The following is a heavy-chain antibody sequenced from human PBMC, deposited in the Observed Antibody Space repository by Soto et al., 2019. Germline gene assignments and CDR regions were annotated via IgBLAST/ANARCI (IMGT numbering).Heavy chain of an antibody. J-gene: IGHJ3*02. Sequence: GGSLRLSCAASGFTFSSYAMSWVRQAPGKGLEWVSAISGSGGSTYYADSVKGRFTISRDNSKNTLYLQMNSLRAEDTAVYYCAKPSKDHVLRFLEWVAGDAFDIWGQGTMVTVSS. CDR3: AKPSKDHVLRFLEWVAGDAFDI. CDR1: GFTFSSYA. CDR2: ISGSGGST. V-gene: IGHV3-23*01. D-gene: IGHD3-3*01.